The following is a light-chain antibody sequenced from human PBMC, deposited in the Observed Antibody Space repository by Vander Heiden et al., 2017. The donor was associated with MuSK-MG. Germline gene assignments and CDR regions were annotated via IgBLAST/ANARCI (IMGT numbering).Light chain of an antibody. CDR2: WAS. CDR1: QSFLWSSANKNY. Sequence: DIVMTQSPDSLAVSLGQRATINCKSSQSFLWSSANKNYLAWYQQKPGQPPKLLIYWASTRESGVPHRFSGSGSGTDFTLTINSLQAEDVAVYYCQQYYSAPRTFGQGTKLEIK. CDR3: QQYYSAPRT. J-gene: IGKJ2*01. V-gene: IGKV4-1*01.